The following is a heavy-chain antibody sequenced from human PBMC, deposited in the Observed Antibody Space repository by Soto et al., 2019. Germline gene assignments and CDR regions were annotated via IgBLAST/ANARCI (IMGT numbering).Heavy chain of an antibody. V-gene: IGHV3-21*01. CDR1: GFTFRSFT. D-gene: IGHD6-13*01. Sequence: RRLSCTASGFTFRSFTMNWVRQAPGKGLEWVSTISSNSAYIYYTDALRGRFTISRDNAKNSLHLQMNSLRAEDTAVYYCTRDASRDSSARGWFDPWGPGTLVTVSS. CDR2: ISSNSAYI. J-gene: IGHJ5*02. CDR3: TRDASRDSSARGWFDP.